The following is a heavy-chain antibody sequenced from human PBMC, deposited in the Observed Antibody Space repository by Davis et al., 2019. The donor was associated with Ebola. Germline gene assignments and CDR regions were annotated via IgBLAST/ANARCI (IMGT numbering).Heavy chain of an antibody. Sequence: SVKVSCKASGGTFSSYAISWVRQAPGQGLEWMGRIIPILGIANYAQKFQGRVTITADKSTSTAYMELSSLRSEDTAVYYCARDPVVRGVWFDPWGQGTLVTVSS. CDR3: ARDPVVRGVWFDP. CDR1: GGTFSSYA. CDR2: IIPILGIA. J-gene: IGHJ5*02. D-gene: IGHD3-10*01. V-gene: IGHV1-69*04.